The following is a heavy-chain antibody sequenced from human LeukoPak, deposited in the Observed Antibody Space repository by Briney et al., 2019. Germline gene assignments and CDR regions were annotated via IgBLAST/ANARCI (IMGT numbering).Heavy chain of an antibody. Sequence: GRSLRLSCADSGVTFEDYAMHCVRPAPGEGLEWVSGTCWNRGSIGYADSVKCRFTISRDNAKNSLYLQMNSLRAEDTALYYCAKDMGIAAAGTGYYFDYWGQGTLVTVSS. CDR3: AKDMGIAAAGTGYYFDY. CDR2: TCWNRGSI. CDR1: GVTFEDYA. V-gene: IGHV3-9*01. J-gene: IGHJ4*02. D-gene: IGHD6-13*01.